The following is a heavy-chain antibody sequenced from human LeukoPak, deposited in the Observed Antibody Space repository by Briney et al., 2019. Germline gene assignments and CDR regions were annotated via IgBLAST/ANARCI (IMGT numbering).Heavy chain of an antibody. D-gene: IGHD3-22*01. CDR3: ARVSLYDSSGYVKWLDP. J-gene: IGHJ5*02. Sequence: SETLSHTCTVSGDSISSYYWSWIRQPPGKGLEWIGYMYYSGSSNYNPSLKSRVTISVDTSKNQFSLKLRSVTAADTAVYYCARVSLYDSSGYVKWLDPWGQGTLVTVSS. V-gene: IGHV4-59*01. CDR1: GDSISSYY. CDR2: MYYSGSS.